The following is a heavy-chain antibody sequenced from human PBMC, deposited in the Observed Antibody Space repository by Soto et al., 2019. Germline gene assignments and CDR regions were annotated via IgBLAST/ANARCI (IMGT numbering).Heavy chain of an antibody. D-gene: IGHD6-19*01. CDR3: ARAGLGIEVAGLFYNYGMDV. CDR2: IYYSGTT. J-gene: IGHJ6*02. CDR1: GGSINSGGYY. Sequence: QVQLQESGPGLLKPSQTLSLTCTVSGGSINSGGYYWNWIRQHPGKGLEWIGFIYYSGTTYYNPSLQSRVTMSLDTSKSPFSLKLSPVAAADTAVYYCARAGLGIEVAGLFYNYGMDVWGQGTTVTVSS. V-gene: IGHV4-31*03.